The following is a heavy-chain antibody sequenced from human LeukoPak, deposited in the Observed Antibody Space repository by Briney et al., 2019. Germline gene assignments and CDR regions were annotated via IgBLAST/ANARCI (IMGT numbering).Heavy chain of an antibody. V-gene: IGHV4-61*01. D-gene: IGHD3-16*02. Sequence: SETLSLTRTVSGGSVSSGTYYWSWIRQPPGKGLEWIGYIYYSGSTNYNPSLKSRVTISVDTSKNQFSLKLSSVTAADTAVYYCARGPMITFGGVIDPYFDYWGQGTLVTVSS. CDR3: ARGPMITFGGVIDPYFDY. CDR1: GGSVSSGTYY. J-gene: IGHJ4*02. CDR2: IYYSGST.